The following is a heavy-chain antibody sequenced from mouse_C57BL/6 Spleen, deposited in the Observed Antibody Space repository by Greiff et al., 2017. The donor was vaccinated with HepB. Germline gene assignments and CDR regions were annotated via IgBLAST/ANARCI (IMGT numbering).Heavy chain of an antibody. Sequence: EVKLVESGGGLVKPGGSLKLSCAASGFTFSSYTMSWVRQTPEKRLEWVATISGGGGNTYYPDSVKGRFTISRDNAKNTLYLQMSSLRSEDTALYYCARHDYGSSYVYWGQGTTLTVSS. V-gene: IGHV5-9*01. D-gene: IGHD1-1*01. J-gene: IGHJ2*01. CDR2: ISGGGGNT. CDR1: GFTFSSYT. CDR3: ARHDYGSSYVY.